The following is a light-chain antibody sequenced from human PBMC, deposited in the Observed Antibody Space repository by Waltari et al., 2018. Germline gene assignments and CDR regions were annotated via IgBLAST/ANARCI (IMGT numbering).Light chain of an antibody. CDR1: SSDVGASNY. V-gene: IGLV2-8*01. Sequence: QSALTQPPSASGSPGQSVTIPCTGTSSDVGASNYGSWYQQHPGKAPKLMISEVSKRPSGVPDRFSGSKSGNTASLTVSGLQSEDEADYYCSSYGGSNTVVFGGGTKLTVL. CDR2: EVS. J-gene: IGLJ2*01. CDR3: SSYGGSNTVV.